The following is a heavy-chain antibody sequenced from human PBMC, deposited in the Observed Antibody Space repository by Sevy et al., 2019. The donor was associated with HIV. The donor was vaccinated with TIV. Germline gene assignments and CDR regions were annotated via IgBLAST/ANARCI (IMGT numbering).Heavy chain of an antibody. D-gene: IGHD3-10*01. J-gene: IGHJ6*02. V-gene: IGHV3-30*02. CDR3: AKDWANDWFRDPISFYYYGMDV. CDR1: GFTFSSYG. CDR2: IRYDGSNK. Sequence: GGSLRLSCAASGFTFSSYGMHWVRQAPGKGLEWVAFIRYDGSNKYYADSVKGRFTISRDNSKNTLYLQMNSLRAEDTAVYYCAKDWANDWFRDPISFYYYGMDVWGQGATVTVSS.